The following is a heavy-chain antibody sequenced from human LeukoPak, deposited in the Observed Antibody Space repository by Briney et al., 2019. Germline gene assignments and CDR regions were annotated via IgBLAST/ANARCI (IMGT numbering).Heavy chain of an antibody. Sequence: GASMKVSCKASGYSFIGYYMHWVRQAPGQGLEWMRWINPNSGGTNSAQKFQGRVTMTRDTSISTAYMELSRLTSDDTAVYYCARAYYDHRSTYYLHWLDPWGQRTLVTVSS. CDR3: ARAYYDHRSTYYLHWLDP. V-gene: IGHV1-2*02. D-gene: IGHD3-3*01. CDR2: INPNSGGT. J-gene: IGHJ5*02. CDR1: GYSFIGYY.